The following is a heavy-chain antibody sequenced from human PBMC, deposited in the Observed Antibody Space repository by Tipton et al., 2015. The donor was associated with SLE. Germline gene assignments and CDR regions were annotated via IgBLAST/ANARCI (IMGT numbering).Heavy chain of an antibody. J-gene: IGHJ4*02. Sequence: SLRLSCAASGFTFGSYTMIWVRQAPGKGLEWVSGITWNSGNIDYADSAKGRFTISRDNAKNSLYLQMNSLRAEDTAFYYCAKDLSSGGWNYFDYWGQGTLVTVSS. CDR2: ITWNSGNI. CDR3: AKDLSSGGWNYFDY. V-gene: IGHV3-9*01. D-gene: IGHD6-19*01. CDR1: GFTFGSYT.